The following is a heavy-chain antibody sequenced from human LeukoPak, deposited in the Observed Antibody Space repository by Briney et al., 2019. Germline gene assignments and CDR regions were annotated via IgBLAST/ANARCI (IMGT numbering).Heavy chain of an antibody. CDR1: GFTFSSYW. V-gene: IGHV3-21*01. D-gene: IGHD3-22*01. Sequence: GGSLRLSCAASGFTFSSYWMSWVRQAPGKGLEWVSSISSSSSYIYYADSVKGRFTISRDNAKNSLYLQMNSLRAEDTAVYYCARVDNVYYYDSSGYRFDYWGQGTLVTVSS. CDR3: ARVDNVYYYDSSGYRFDY. J-gene: IGHJ4*02. CDR2: ISSSSSYI.